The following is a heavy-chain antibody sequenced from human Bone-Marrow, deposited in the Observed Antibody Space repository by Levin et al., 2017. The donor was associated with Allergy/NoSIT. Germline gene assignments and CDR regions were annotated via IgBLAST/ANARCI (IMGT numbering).Heavy chain of an antibody. Sequence: ASVKVSCKASGYTFTRYDINWVRQAIGQGLEWMGWMNPNSGNTGNAPKFQGRATTTRNTSTATAFLELTSLRLEDTAVYYCTRGAFDSNYHFYMDVWGEGATVTVSS. CDR3: TRGAFDSNYHFYMDV. CDR1: GYTFTRYD. D-gene: IGHD4-11*01. V-gene: IGHV1-8*01. J-gene: IGHJ6*03. CDR2: MNPNSGNT.